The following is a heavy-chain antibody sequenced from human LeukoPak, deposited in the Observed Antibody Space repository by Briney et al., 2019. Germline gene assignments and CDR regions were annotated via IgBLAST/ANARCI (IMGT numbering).Heavy chain of an antibody. J-gene: IGHJ4*02. V-gene: IGHV3-23*01. CDR3: AKDLSLIVWGSYRYTAIDY. D-gene: IGHD3-16*02. CDR2: ISGSGGST. Sequence: GGSLRLSCAASGFTFSSYAMSWVRQAPGKGLEWVSAISGSGGSTYYADSVKGRFTISRDNSQNTLYLQMNSLRAEDTAVYYCAKDLSLIVWGSYRYTAIDYWGQGTLVTVSS. CDR1: GFTFSSYA.